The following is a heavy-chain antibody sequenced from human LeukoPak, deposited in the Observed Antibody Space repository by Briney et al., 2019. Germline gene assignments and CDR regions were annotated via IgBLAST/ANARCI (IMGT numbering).Heavy chain of an antibody. D-gene: IGHD6-19*01. CDR1: GSTFSTES. J-gene: IGHJ4*02. Sequence: GGSLRLSCAASGSTFSTESMNWVREAPGKGVEWVANIKQDGSEKYYVDSVKGRFTISRDNAKNSLYLQMNSLRAEDTAVYYCARFSSGPGYWGQGTLVTASS. CDR2: IKQDGSEK. V-gene: IGHV3-7*01. CDR3: ARFSSGPGY.